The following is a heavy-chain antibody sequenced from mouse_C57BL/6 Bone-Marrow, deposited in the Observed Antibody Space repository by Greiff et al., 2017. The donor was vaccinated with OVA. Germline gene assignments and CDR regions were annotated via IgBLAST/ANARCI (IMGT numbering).Heavy chain of an antibody. CDR3: ARKGYDYEYYFDY. CDR1: GYSITSDYA. V-gene: IGHV3-2*02. D-gene: IGHD2-4*01. J-gene: IGHJ2*01. CDR2: ISYSGST. Sequence: EVQGVESGPGLVKPSQSLSLTCTVTGYSITSDYAWNWIRQFPGNKLEWMGYISYSGSTSYNPSLTSRISITRDTSKNQFFLQLNSVTTEDTATYYCARKGYDYEYYFDYWGQGTTLTVSS.